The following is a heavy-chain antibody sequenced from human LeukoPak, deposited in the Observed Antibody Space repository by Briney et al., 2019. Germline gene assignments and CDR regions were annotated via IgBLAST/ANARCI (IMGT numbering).Heavy chain of an antibody. Sequence: GGSLRLSCVASGFTFSSYAMHWVRQAPGKGLEWVAVISYDGSNKYYADSVKGRFTISRDNSKNTLYLQMNSLRAEDTAVYYCASGNSHFDYWGQGTLVTVSS. CDR2: ISYDGSNK. V-gene: IGHV3-30*04. J-gene: IGHJ4*02. CDR1: GFTFSSYA. D-gene: IGHD2/OR15-2a*01. CDR3: ASGNSHFDY.